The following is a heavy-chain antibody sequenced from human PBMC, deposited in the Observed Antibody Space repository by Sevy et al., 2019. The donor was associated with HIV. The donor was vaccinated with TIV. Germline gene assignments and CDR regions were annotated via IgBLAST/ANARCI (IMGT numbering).Heavy chain of an antibody. D-gene: IGHD2-21*02. CDR1: GFTFSSYA. Sequence: GSLGLSCAASGFTFSSYALLWVRQAPGKGLEWVSLISYDGSKKYYSDSVKGRFAISRDESKTTLFLQMNSLRSEDTAIYYCARVGVSYCTDDCYHRFDYWGRGTLVTVSS. CDR3: ARVGVSYCTDDCYHRFDY. J-gene: IGHJ4*02. CDR2: ISYDGSKK. V-gene: IGHV3-30*09.